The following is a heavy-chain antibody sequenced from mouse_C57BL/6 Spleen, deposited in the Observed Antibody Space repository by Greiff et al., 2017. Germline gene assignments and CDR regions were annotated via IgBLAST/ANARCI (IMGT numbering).Heavy chain of an antibody. D-gene: IGHD2-1*01. CDR3: ARRYYGNYDAMDY. CDR1: GYTFTSYW. Sequence: QVQLQQPGAELVKPGASVKLSCKASGYTFTSYWMQWVKQRPGQGLEWIGEIDPSDSYTNYNQKFKGKATLTVDTSSSTAYMQLSSLTSEDSAVYYCARRYYGNYDAMDYWGQGTSGTVSS. CDR2: IDPSDSYT. V-gene: IGHV1-50*01. J-gene: IGHJ4*01.